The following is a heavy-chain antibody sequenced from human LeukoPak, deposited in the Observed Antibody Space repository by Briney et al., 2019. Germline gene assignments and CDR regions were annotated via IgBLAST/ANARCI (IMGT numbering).Heavy chain of an antibody. CDR2: IYYSGST. D-gene: IGHD5-12*01. V-gene: IGHV4-59*06. CDR3: ARGSGYSGYDPLNWFDP. J-gene: IGHJ5*02. CDR1: GGSISSYD. Sequence: SETLSLTCTVSGGSISSYDWSWIRQHPGKGLEWIGYIYYSGSTYYNPSLKSRVTISVDTSKNQFSLKLSSVTAADTAVYYCARGSGYSGYDPLNWFDPWGQGTLVTVSS.